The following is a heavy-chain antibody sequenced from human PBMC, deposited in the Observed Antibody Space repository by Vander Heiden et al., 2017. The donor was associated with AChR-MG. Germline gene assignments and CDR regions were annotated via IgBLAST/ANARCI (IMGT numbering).Heavy chain of an antibody. CDR1: GGTFSSYA. D-gene: IGHD4-17*01. V-gene: IGHV1-69*01. CDR2: IIPIFGTA. CDR3: ARWTTVSPELYFDY. J-gene: IGHJ4*02. Sequence: QVQLVQSGAEVKKPGSSVKVFCQASGGTFSSYAISWVRQAPGQGLEWMGGIIPIFGTASYAQKFQGRVTITADESTSTAYMELSSLRSEDTAVYYCARWTTVSPELYFDYWGQGTLVTVSS.